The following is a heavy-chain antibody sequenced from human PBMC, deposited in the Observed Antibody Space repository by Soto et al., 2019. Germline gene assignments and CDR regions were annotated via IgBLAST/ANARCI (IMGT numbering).Heavy chain of an antibody. Sequence: GGSLRLSCAASGFTFSSYAMSWVRQAPGKGLEWVSAISGSGGSTYYADSMKGRFTISRDNSKNTLYLQMNSLRAEDTAVYYCAKDPYLYPAAHFDYWGQGTLVTVSS. CDR1: GFTFSSYA. J-gene: IGHJ4*02. CDR2: ISGSGGST. CDR3: AKDPYLYPAAHFDY. D-gene: IGHD2-8*01. V-gene: IGHV3-23*01.